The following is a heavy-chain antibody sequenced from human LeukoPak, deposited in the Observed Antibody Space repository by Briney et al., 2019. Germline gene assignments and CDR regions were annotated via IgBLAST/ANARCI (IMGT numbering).Heavy chain of an antibody. J-gene: IGHJ5*02. V-gene: IGHV1-24*01. D-gene: IGHD3-22*01. CDR3: ASKVATRTYRYDSSGPDWFDP. CDR2: NESEDGKT. Sequence: ASVKVSCKVSGYTLAEISMHWVRQAPGKGLEWMGGNESEDGKTIYAQKFQGRVTMTEDTSTDTAYLEVSSLRSEDTAVYFCASKVATRTYRYDSSGPDWFDPWGQGTLVTVSS. CDR1: GYTLAEIS.